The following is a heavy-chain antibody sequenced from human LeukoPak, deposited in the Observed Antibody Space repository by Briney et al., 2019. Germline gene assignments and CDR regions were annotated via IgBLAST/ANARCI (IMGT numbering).Heavy chain of an antibody. CDR1: GFTFSSYG. V-gene: IGHV3-30*02. J-gene: IGHJ4*02. D-gene: IGHD6-19*01. Sequence: GGSLRLSCAASGFTFSSYGIHWVRQAPGKGLEWVAFIRYDGSNKYYADSVKGRFTISRDNSKNTLYLQMNSLRAEDTAVYYCAKDLIAVAGPTGDYWGQGTLVTVSS. CDR2: IRYDGSNK. CDR3: AKDLIAVAGPTGDY.